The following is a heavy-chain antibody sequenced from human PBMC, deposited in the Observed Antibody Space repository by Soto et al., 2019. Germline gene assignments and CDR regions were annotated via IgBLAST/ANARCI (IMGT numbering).Heavy chain of an antibody. D-gene: IGHD6-13*01. CDR2: IYYSGST. J-gene: IGHJ5*02. V-gene: IGHV4-39*01. Sequence: QLQLQESGPGLVKPSETLSLTCTVSGGSISSSSYYWGWIRQPPGKGLEWIGSIYYSGSTYYNQSLTCRVTISVDTSKNQFSLKLSSVTAADTAVYYCARQVPLAAAGGDNWFDPWGQGTLVTVSS. CDR3: ARQVPLAAAGGDNWFDP. CDR1: GGSISSSSYY.